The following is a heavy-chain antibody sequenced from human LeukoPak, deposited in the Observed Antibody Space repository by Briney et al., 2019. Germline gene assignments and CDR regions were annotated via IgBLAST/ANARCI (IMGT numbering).Heavy chain of an antibody. Sequence: GGSLRLSCAASGFTFDDYAMHWVRQAPGKGLEWVSLISWDGGSTYYADSVKGRFTISRDYSKNTLYLQLNSLRAEDTAVYYCARVFAGNYFDNWGQGTLVTVSS. J-gene: IGHJ4*02. CDR2: ISWDGGST. CDR3: ARVFAGNYFDN. CDR1: GFTFDDYA. V-gene: IGHV3-43D*03. D-gene: IGHD1-26*01.